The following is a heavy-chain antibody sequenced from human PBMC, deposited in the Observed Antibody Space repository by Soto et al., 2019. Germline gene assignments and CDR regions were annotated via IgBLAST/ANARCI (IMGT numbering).Heavy chain of an antibody. CDR2: IIPIFCTA. D-gene: IGHD3-3*01. J-gene: IGHJ6*02. CDR1: GGTFSSYA. Sequence: QVQLVQSGAEVKQPGSSVKVSCKASGGTFSSYAISWVRQAPGQGLEWMGGIIPIFCTANYAQKFQGRVTITADESTSTAYMELSSLGSEDTAVYYCARDQVLRFLEWFPYGMYVWGQGTTVTVAS. V-gene: IGHV1-69*01. CDR3: ARDQVLRFLEWFPYGMYV.